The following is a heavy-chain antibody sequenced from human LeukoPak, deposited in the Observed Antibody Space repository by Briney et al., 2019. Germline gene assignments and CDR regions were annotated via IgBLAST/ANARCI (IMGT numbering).Heavy chain of an antibody. Sequence: GGSLRLSCAASGFTFSDYYMSWVRQAPGKGLEWVSYISSTGSTIYYADSVKGRFTISRDNAKNSLYLQMNSLRAEDTAVYYCARVGINDYGDYVDYYFDYWGQGTLVTVSS. CDR3: ARVGINDYGDYVDYYFDY. J-gene: IGHJ4*02. CDR1: GFTFSDYY. V-gene: IGHV3-11*01. D-gene: IGHD4-17*01. CDR2: ISSTGSTI.